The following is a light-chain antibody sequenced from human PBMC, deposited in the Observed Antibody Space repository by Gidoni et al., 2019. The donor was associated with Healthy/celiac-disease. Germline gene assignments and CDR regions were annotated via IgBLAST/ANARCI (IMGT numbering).Light chain of an antibody. CDR3: QQYYSTSRT. V-gene: IGKV4-1*01. CDR1: QSVLYSSNNKNY. J-gene: IGKJ2*01. Sequence: DIVMTQSPDSLAVSLGERATINRKSSQSVLYSSNNKNYLAWYQQKPGQPPKLLIYWASTRESGVPDRFSGSGSGTDFTLTISSLQAEDVAVYYCQQYYSTSRTFGQGTKLEIK. CDR2: WAS.